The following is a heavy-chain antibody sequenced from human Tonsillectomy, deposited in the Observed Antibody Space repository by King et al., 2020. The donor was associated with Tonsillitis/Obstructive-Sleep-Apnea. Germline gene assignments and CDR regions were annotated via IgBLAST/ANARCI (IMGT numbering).Heavy chain of an antibody. CDR3: TTLKIRGVIDY. CDR2: IKSEADSGTT. J-gene: IGHJ4*02. D-gene: IGHD3-10*01. CDR1: GLTFRDAW. Sequence: QLVQSGGGLVQPGGSLRLSCAASGLTFRDAWMSWVRQAPGKGLEWVGRIKSEADSGTTDYAAPVKGRFTVSRVDSKNTLYLQMNNLKTEDTAVYYCTTLKIRGVIDYWGQGTLVTVSS. V-gene: IGHV3-15*01.